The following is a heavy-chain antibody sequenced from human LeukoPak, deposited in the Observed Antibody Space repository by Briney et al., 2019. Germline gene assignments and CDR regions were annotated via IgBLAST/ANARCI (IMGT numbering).Heavy chain of an antibody. CDR2: IYYSGST. CDR3: ARDAGQQLANAFDI. J-gene: IGHJ3*02. CDR1: GGSISSSSYY. Sequence: SETLSLTCTVSGGSISSSSYYWGWIRQPPGKGLEWIGSIYYSGSTYYNPSLKSRVTISVDTSKNQFSLKLSPVTAADTAVYYCARDAGQQLANAFDIWGQGTMVTVSS. V-gene: IGHV4-39*07. D-gene: IGHD6-13*01.